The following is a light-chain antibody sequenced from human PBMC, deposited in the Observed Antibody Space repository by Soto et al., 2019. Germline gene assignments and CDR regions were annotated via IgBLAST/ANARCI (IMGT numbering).Light chain of an antibody. J-gene: IGLJ2*01. V-gene: IGLV2-23*02. CDR3: SSYAGGSAYVV. Sequence: QSALTQPASVSGSPGQSITISCTGTSSDVGTYNVVSWYQQHPGKAPKLMIYEVTKRPSGVSNRFSGSKSGNTASLTISGLQAEDEADYFCSSYAGGSAYVVFGGGTKVTVL. CDR2: EVT. CDR1: SSDVGTYNV.